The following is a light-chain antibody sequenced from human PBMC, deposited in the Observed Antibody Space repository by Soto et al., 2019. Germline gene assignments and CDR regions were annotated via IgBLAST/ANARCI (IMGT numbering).Light chain of an antibody. V-gene: IGKV3-11*01. CDR1: QSFGTS. CDR3: QQGGS. J-gene: IGKJ4*01. Sequence: EIVLTQFPATLSLSPGEEATLSCRASQSFGTSLAWYQQRPAQAPRLLIYDTFKVAAGVPARFSGSGSWADFTLTISGLEPEDFAVYYCQQGGSFGGGTKVEIK. CDR2: DTF.